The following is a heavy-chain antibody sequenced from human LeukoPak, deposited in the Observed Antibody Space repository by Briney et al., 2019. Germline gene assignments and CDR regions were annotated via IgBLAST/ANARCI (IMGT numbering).Heavy chain of an antibody. J-gene: IGHJ4*02. CDR3: ANYNGDYLDY. Sequence: PGGSLRLSCAASGFTFSSYWMHWVRQAPGKGLVWVSGINSDGSTTNYADSVKGRFTISRDNARYTLYLQMNSLGAEDTAVYYCANYNGDYLDYWGQGTLVAVSS. CDR2: INSDGSTT. D-gene: IGHD5-24*01. V-gene: IGHV3-74*01. CDR1: GFTFSSYW.